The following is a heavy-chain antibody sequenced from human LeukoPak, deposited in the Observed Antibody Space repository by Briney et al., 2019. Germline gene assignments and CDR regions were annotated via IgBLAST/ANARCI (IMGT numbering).Heavy chain of an antibody. J-gene: IGHJ1*01. V-gene: IGHV1-69*04. CDR3: ASPNYYDSSGYYYRAEYFQH. Sequence: ASVKVSCKASGGTSSSYAISWVRQAPGQGLEWMGRIIPISGIANYAQKFQGRVTITADKSTSTAYMELSSLRSEDTAVYYCASPNYYDSSGYYYRAEYFQHWGQGTLVTVSS. CDR1: GGTSSSYA. D-gene: IGHD3-22*01. CDR2: IIPISGIA.